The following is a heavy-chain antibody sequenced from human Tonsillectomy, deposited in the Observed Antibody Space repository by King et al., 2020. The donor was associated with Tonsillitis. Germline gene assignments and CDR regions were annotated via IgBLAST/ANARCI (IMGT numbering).Heavy chain of an antibody. Sequence: HVQLVESGGGVVQPGRSRRLSCAASGFTFGSYAIHWVRSAPGKGLEGVAVISYDGSKKYYSDSVKGRFTISRDNSKNTLFLQMNSLRVEDTAVYYCARDRSDYYDNSGPEDYWGQGTLVTVSS. CDR1: GFTFGSYA. J-gene: IGHJ4*02. V-gene: IGHV3-30-3*01. CDR2: ISYDGSKK. D-gene: IGHD3-22*01. CDR3: ARDRSDYYDNSGPEDY.